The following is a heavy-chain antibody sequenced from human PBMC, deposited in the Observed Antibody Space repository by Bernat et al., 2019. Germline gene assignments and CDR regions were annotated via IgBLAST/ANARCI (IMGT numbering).Heavy chain of an antibody. J-gene: IGHJ6*03. CDR2: IWYDGSNK. CDR3: ARDGGYCSGGSCYPTDDDYYYNMDV. V-gene: IGHV3-33*01. CDR1: GFTFSSYG. D-gene: IGHD2-15*01. Sequence: QVQLVESGGGVVQPGRSLRLSCAASGFTFSSYGMHWVRQAPGKGLEWVAVIWYDGSNKYYADSVKGRFTISRDNSKNTLYLQMYSLRAEDTAVYYCARDGGYCSGGSCYPTDDDYYYNMDVWGKGTTVTVSS.